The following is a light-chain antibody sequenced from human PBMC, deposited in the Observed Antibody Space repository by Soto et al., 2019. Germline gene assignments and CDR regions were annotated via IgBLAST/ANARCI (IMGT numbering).Light chain of an antibody. J-gene: IGKJ1*01. Sequence: EIVLTQSPGTLSLSPGERATLSCRASQSVISSYLAWYQQKPGQAPRLLIYGASTRATGIPARFSGSGSGTEFTLTISSLQSEDFAVYYCQQYNNWPVTFGQGTKVDNK. V-gene: IGKV3D-15*01. CDR1: QSVISSY. CDR3: QQYNNWPVT. CDR2: GAS.